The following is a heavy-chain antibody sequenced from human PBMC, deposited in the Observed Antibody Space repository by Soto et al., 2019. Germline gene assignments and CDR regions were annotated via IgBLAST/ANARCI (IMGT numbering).Heavy chain of an antibody. CDR2: IIPILGIA. D-gene: IGHD3-16*02. Sequence: SVKVSCKASGGTFSSYTISWVRQAPGQGLEWMGRIIPILGIANYAQKFQGRVTITADKSTSTAYMELSSLRSEDTAVYYCARVPNIDDAFDIWGQGTMVTVSS. CDR1: GGTFSSYT. CDR3: ARVPNIDDAFDI. V-gene: IGHV1-69*02. J-gene: IGHJ3*02.